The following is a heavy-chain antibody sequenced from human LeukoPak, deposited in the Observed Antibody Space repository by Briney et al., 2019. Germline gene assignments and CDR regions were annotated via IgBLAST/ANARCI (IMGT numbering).Heavy chain of an antibody. V-gene: IGHV1-2*02. J-gene: IGHJ3*02. Sequence: ASVKVSCKASGYTFTSYAMNWVRQAPGQGLEWMGWINPNSGGTNYAQKFQGRVTMTRDTSISTAYMELSRLRSDDTAVYYCARTPRLGRRAFDIWGQGTMVTVSS. CDR1: GYTFTSYA. CDR2: INPNSGGT. CDR3: ARTPRLGRRAFDI. D-gene: IGHD5-12*01.